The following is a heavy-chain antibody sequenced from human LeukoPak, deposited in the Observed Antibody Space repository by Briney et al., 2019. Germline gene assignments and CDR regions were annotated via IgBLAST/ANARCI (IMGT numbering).Heavy chain of an antibody. D-gene: IGHD6-13*01. CDR1: GFTFSSYA. V-gene: IGHV3-30*04. J-gene: IGHJ6*04. Sequence: GRSLRLSCVASGFTFSSYAMHWVRQAPGKRLEWVAVISYDGSNKYYADSVKGRFTISRDNSKNTLYLQMNSLRAEDTAVYYCARGGAAAGPGGPYYYGMDVWGKGTTVTVS. CDR3: ARGGAAAGPGGPYYYGMDV. CDR2: ISYDGSNK.